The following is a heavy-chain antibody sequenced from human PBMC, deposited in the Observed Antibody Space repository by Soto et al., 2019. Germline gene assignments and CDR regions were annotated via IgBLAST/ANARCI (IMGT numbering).Heavy chain of an antibody. Sequence: QVQLVQSGAEVKKPGASVKVSCKASGYTFTSYDINWVRQATGQGLEWMGWMNPNSGNTGYAQKFQGRVTMTRNTSISTAYMELSSLISEDTAVYYCVRAQRPDDAFDIWGQGTMVTVSS. CDR3: VRAQRPDDAFDI. V-gene: IGHV1-8*01. J-gene: IGHJ3*02. CDR1: GYTFTSYD. D-gene: IGHD6-25*01. CDR2: MNPNSGNT.